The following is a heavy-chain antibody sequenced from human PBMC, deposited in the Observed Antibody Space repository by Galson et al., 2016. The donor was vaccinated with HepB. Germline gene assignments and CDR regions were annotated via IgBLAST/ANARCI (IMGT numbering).Heavy chain of an antibody. D-gene: IGHD3-10*01. CDR1: GDSITSNY. CDR3: ARVFIRGAISERFGH. J-gene: IGHJ4*02. CDR2: ISYSGST. V-gene: IGHV4-59*01. Sequence: SETLSLTCTVSGDSITSNYWTWIRQPPGKGLEWIGYISYSGSTNYNPSLKSRVAISVDTSKNQFSLNLRSVTAADTAVYYCARVFIRGAISERFGHWGQGTLVTVSS.